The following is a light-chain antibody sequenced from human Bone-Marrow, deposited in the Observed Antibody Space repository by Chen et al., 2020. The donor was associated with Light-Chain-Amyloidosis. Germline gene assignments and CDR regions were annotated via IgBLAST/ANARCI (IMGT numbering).Light chain of an antibody. CDR1: QDISNY. V-gene: IGKV1-33*01. J-gene: IGKJ3*01. Sequence: DIQMTQSPSSLSASVGDRVTITCQASQDISNYLNWYQQKPGKAPKLLIYDASNLETGVPSRFSGSGSGTDFTFTISSLQSEDIATYYCQSGFTFGPGTKVDIK. CDR2: DAS. CDR3: QSGFT.